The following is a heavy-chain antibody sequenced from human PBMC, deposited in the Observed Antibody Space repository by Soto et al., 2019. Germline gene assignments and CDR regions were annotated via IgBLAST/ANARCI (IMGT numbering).Heavy chain of an antibody. Sequence: QVQLVESGGGVVQPGRSLRLSCAASGFTFSSYGMHWVRQAPGKGLEWVAVIWSDGSEKYYADSVKGRVTISRDNSKDTLSLQMNSMRAQDTAVYYWARGVAQRYGFEMWGQGTVVTVSS. J-gene: IGHJ3*02. D-gene: IGHD2-15*01. V-gene: IGHV3-33*01. CDR3: ARGVAQRYGFEM. CDR1: GFTFSSYG. CDR2: IWSDGSEK.